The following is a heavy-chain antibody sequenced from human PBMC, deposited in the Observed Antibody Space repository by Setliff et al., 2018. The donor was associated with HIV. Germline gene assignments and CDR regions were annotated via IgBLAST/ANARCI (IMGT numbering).Heavy chain of an antibody. Sequence: SETLSLTCAVYTGSFSGYYWSWIRQPPGKGLEWIGMITHSGSTNYNPSLKSRVTISVDTSKNHFSLKLTSVTAADTAVYFCAMRVYDFWSGLVGQYYYMDVWGKGTTVTVSS. CDR1: TGSFSGYY. CDR2: ITHSGST. CDR3: AMRVYDFWSGLVGQYYYMDV. V-gene: IGHV4-34*01. J-gene: IGHJ6*03. D-gene: IGHD3-3*01.